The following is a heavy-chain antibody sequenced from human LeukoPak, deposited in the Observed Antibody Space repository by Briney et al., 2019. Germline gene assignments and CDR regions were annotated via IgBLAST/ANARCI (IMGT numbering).Heavy chain of an antibody. CDR3: ARGIAGWEQLGPCYFDY. V-gene: IGHV3-7*01. CDR1: GFTFSSYW. CDR2: IKQDGSEK. D-gene: IGHD6-13*01. J-gene: IGHJ4*02. Sequence: PGGSLRLSCAASGFTFSSYWMSWVRQAPGKGLEWVANIKQDGSEKYYVDSVKGRFTISRDNAKNSLYLQMNSPRAEDTAVYYCARGIAGWEQLGPCYFDYWGQGTLVTVSS.